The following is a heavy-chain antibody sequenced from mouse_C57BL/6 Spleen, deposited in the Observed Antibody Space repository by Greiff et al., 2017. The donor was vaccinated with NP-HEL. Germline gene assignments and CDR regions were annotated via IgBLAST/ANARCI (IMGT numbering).Heavy chain of an antibody. V-gene: IGHV1-81*01. D-gene: IGHD1-1*01. J-gene: IGHJ4*01. CDR3: ARATTVVRMDY. CDR1: GYTFTSYG. CDR2: IYPRSGNT. Sequence: VQRVESGAELARPGASVKLSCKASGYTFTSYGISWVKQRTGQGLEWIGEIYPRSGNTYYNEKFKGKATLTADKSSSTAYMELRSLTSEDSAVYFCARATTVVRMDYWGQGTSVTVSS.